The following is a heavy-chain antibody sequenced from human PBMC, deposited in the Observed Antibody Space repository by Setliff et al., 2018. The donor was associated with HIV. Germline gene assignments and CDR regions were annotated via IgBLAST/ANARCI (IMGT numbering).Heavy chain of an antibody. CDR1: GYTFTTYG. V-gene: IGHV1-18*01. Sequence: ASVKVSCKPSGYTFTTYGLSWVRQAPGQGLEWMGWISTYSDETSYAQNQQGRVTMTTDTSTSTAYMELRSLRFDDTAVYYCARDVEHMMDVWGQGTTVTVSS. CDR2: ISTYSDET. CDR3: ARDVEHMMDV. J-gene: IGHJ6*02.